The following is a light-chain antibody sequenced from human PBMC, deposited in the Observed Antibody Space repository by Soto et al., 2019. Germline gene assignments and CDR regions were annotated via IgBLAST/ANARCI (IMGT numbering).Light chain of an antibody. J-gene: IGKJ4*01. Sequence: EIVLTQSPGTLSLSPGDRATLSCEASQSVNNNYLAWYQHKPGQAPRLLIYGASSRATGIPDRFSGSGSVTDFTLTIRRLEPEDFAVYYCQQYDTSLPYTFGGGTKVDIK. CDR1: QSVNNNY. CDR2: GAS. CDR3: QQYDTSLPYT. V-gene: IGKV3-20*01.